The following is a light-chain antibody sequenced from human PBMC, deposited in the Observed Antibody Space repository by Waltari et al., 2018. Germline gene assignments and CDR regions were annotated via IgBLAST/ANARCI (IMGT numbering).Light chain of an antibody. J-gene: IGKJ1*01. V-gene: IGKV1-5*03. CDR1: QKINSW. CDR2: KAS. CDR3: LQYNGEPRT. Sequence: DIQMTQSPSTLSASVGDRVTITCRASQKINSWLAWHQQKPGKAPKLLIYKASSLESGVPSRFSGSGSGTEFTLTNSSLQPDDFATYYCLQYNGEPRTFGQGTKVEVK.